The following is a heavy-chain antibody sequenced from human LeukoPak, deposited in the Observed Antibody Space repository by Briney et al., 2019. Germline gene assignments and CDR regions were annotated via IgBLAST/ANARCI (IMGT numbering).Heavy chain of an antibody. CDR2: IIPILAAA. Sequence: SVKVSCKASGGAFMRHSISWVRQAPGQGLEWMGGIIPILAAADYPQKYQGRVTITTDESTSTVFMELSSITSEDSAVYYCARASASIAALYDYWGQGTLVTVSS. J-gene: IGHJ4*02. CDR1: GGAFMRHS. V-gene: IGHV1-69*16. D-gene: IGHD6-6*01. CDR3: ARASASIAALYDY.